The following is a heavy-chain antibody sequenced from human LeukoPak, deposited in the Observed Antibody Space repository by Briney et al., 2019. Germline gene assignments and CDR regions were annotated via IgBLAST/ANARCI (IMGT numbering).Heavy chain of an antibody. Sequence: SEALSLTCTVHGASLSSYYWTWIRQPAGKGLEWIGRIYTSWSTNYNLSLEIRVTMSVDTSKNQFSLKLSSVTAADTAVYYCARKAVAGTYFDYWGQGTLVTVSS. D-gene: IGHD6-19*01. CDR2: IYTSWST. CDR3: ARKAVAGTYFDY. CDR1: GASLSSYY. J-gene: IGHJ4*02. V-gene: IGHV4-4*07.